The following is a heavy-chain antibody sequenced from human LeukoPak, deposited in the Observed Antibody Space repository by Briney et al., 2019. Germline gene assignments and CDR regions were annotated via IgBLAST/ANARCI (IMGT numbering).Heavy chain of an antibody. D-gene: IGHD1-26*01. V-gene: IGHV3-7*01. J-gene: IGHJ4*02. CDR1: GFTFSNYW. CDR3: ARDPHWGAGYFDF. Sequence: GGSLRLSCAASGFTFSNYWMSWVRQAPGKGLEWVANIKQDGSEKYYVDSVKGRFTISRDNAKNSLYLQMNSLRAEDTAVYYCARDPHWGAGYFDFWGQGALVTVSS. CDR2: IKQDGSEK.